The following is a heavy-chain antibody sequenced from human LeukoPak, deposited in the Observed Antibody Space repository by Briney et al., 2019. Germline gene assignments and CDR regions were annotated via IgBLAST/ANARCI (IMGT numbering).Heavy chain of an antibody. D-gene: IGHD3-3*01. CDR1: ASTFTGYN. V-gene: IGHV1-2*02. J-gene: IGHJ4*02. CDR3: ARAPDDYDFWSGPFDY. CDR2: INPNSGGT. Sequence: ASVTLSCTASASTFTGYNIHWVRQAPGPGLEWMGWINPNSGGTNYAQKFQGRVTMTRDTSISTAYMELSRLRSDDTAVYYCARAPDDYDFWSGPFDYWGRGTLVTVSS.